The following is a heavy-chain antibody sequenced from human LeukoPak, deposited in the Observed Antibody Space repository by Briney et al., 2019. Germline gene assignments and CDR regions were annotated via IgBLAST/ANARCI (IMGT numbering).Heavy chain of an antibody. D-gene: IGHD5-18*01. CDR1: GFTVSSNY. Sequence: PGGSLRLSCAASGFTVSSNYMSWVRQAPGKGLEWVASINPDGNKKYSADSVKSRFTISRDNAENSLYLQMNSLRVEDTAFYYCARDLAYSRLDYWGQGMLVTVSS. CDR3: ARDLAYSRLDY. V-gene: IGHV3-7*01. CDR2: INPDGNKK. J-gene: IGHJ4*02.